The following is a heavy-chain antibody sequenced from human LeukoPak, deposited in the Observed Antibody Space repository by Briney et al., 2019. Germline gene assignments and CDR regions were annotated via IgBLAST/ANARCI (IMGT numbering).Heavy chain of an antibody. CDR3: AKRGVVIRVILVGFHKEAYYFDS. D-gene: IGHD3-22*01. CDR1: GITLANYG. V-gene: IGHV3-23*01. Sequence: GGSLRLSCVVSGITLANYGMSWIRQAPGKGLEWVAGVSGSGGSTNYADSVKGRFTISRDNPKNTLYLQMNSMRAEDAAVYFCAKRGVVIRVILVGFHKEAYYFDSWGQGALVTVSS. J-gene: IGHJ4*02. CDR2: VSGSGGST.